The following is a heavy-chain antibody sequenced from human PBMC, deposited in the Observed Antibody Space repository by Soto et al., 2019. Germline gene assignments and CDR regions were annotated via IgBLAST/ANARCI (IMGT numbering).Heavy chain of an antibody. Sequence: EVQLVESGGGLVKPGGSLRLSCAASGFTFSSYSMNWVRQAPGKGLEWVSSISSSGSYIYYADSVKGRFTISRDNAKNSLDLQMNSLRAEDTAVYYCARVVDYYDPYYYYGMDVWGQGTTVTVSS. D-gene: IGHD3-22*01. CDR1: GFTFSSYS. CDR3: ARVVDYYDPYYYYGMDV. J-gene: IGHJ6*02. V-gene: IGHV3-21*01. CDR2: ISSSGSYI.